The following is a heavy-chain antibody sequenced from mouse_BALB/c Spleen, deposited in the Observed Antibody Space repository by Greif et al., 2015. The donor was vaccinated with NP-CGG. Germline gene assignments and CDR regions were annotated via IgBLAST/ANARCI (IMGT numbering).Heavy chain of an antibody. CDR1: GYTFTSYW. D-gene: IGHD4-1*01. Sequence: QVQLKQSGAELAKPGASVKMSCKASGYTFTSYWTHWVKQRPGQGLEWIGYINPSTGYTEYNQKFKDKATLTADKSSSTAYMQLSSLTSEDSAVYYCARREGTGTFAYWGQGTLVTVSA. CDR3: ARREGTGTFAY. CDR2: INPSTGYT. V-gene: IGHV1-7*01. J-gene: IGHJ3*01.